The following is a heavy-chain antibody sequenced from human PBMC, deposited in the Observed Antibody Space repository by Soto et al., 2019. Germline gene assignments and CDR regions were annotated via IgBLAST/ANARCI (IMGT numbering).Heavy chain of an antibody. CDR1: GFTFISYA. CDR2: ISYDGSNK. CDR3: AREHWLLYYYYGMDV. V-gene: IGHV3-30-3*01. D-gene: IGHD6-19*01. Sequence: GGSLRLSCAASGFTFISYAIRLCRHSPFKGLEWVAVISYDGSNKYYADSVKGRFTISRDNSKNTLYLQMNSLRAEDTAVYYCAREHWLLYYYYGMDVWGQGTTVTVSS. J-gene: IGHJ6*02.